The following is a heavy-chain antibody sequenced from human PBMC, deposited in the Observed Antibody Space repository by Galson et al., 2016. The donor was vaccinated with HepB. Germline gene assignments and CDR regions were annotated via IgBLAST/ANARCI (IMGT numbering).Heavy chain of an antibody. V-gene: IGHV3-48*01. CDR3: VRDHDWAFDY. CDR1: GFTFSDYA. J-gene: IGHJ4*02. D-gene: IGHD3-9*01. CDR2: NSRENNRI. Sequence: LRLSCAASGFTFSDYAMNWVRQAPGKGLEWISHNSRENNRIDYADSVKGRFTVSRDNGKNSLYLQMNSLRVEDTAVYYCVRDHDWAFDYWGQGLLVTVSS.